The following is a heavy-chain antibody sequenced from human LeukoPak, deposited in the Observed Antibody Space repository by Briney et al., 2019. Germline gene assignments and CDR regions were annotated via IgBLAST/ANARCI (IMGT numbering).Heavy chain of an antibody. V-gene: IGHV4-59*04. Sequence: SETLSLTCTVSGGSISSYYWSWIRQPPGKGLEWIGYIYYSGSTYYNPSLKSRVTISVDTSKNQFSLKLSSVTAADTAVYYCAPSPYYDFWSGYPNWFDPWGQGTLVTVSS. D-gene: IGHD3-3*01. J-gene: IGHJ5*02. CDR1: GGSISSYY. CDR3: APSPYYDFWSGYPNWFDP. CDR2: IYYSGST.